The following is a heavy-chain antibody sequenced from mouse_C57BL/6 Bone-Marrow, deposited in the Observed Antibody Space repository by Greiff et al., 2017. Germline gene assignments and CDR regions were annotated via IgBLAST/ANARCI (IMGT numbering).Heavy chain of an antibody. J-gene: IGHJ1*03. CDR2: IDPSDSET. CDR1: GYTFTSYW. Sequence: QVQLQQSGAELVRPGSSVKLSCKASGYTFTSYWMHWVKQRPIQGLEWIGNIDPSDSETHYNQKFKDKATLTVDKSSSTAYMQLSSLTSEDSAVYYCARRVGPEGYWYFDVWGTGTTVTVSS. CDR3: ARRVGPEGYWYFDV. V-gene: IGHV1-52*01. D-gene: IGHD3-1*01.